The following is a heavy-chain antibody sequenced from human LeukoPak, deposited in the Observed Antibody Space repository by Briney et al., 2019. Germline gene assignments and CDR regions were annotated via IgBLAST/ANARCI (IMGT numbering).Heavy chain of an antibody. J-gene: IGHJ4*02. CDR2: IYSPGTT. D-gene: IGHD3-16*01. V-gene: IGHV4-59*02. CDR1: GASVSSLH. Sequence: PSETLSLTCSVSGASVSSLHWNWLRQSPGKGLEWIGNIYSPGTTKYNPSLKSRATLSLDTSKNQFSLRLTSVTAADTAVYCCTKGYYEPFDSWGQGILVTVSS. CDR3: TKGYYEPFDS.